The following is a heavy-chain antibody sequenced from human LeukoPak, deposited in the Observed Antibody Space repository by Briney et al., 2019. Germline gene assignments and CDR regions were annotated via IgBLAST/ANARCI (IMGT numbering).Heavy chain of an antibody. CDR2: IYYSGST. CDR1: GGSISSSSYY. D-gene: IGHD6-13*01. V-gene: IGHV4-39*01. Sequence: SETLSLTCTVSGGSISSSSYYWGWILQPPGKGLEWIGSIYYSGSTYYNPSLKSRVTISVDTSKNQFSLKLSSVTAADTAVYYCARQVVSSSWRAEYFQHWGQGTLVTVSS. J-gene: IGHJ1*01. CDR3: ARQVVSSSWRAEYFQH.